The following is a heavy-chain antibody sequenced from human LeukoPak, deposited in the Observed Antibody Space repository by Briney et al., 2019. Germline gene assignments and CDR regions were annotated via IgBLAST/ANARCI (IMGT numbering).Heavy chain of an antibody. J-gene: IGHJ4*02. D-gene: IGHD6-19*01. V-gene: IGHV1-18*01. CDR1: GYTFTSYG. Sequence: VASVKVSCKASGYTFTSYGISWVRQAPGQGLEWMGWISAYNGNTNYAQKLQGRVTMTTDTSTSTAYMELRSLRSDDTAVYYCARDPSSYSSATNVNFDYWGQGTLVTVSS. CDR2: ISAYNGNT. CDR3: ARDPSSYSSATNVNFDY.